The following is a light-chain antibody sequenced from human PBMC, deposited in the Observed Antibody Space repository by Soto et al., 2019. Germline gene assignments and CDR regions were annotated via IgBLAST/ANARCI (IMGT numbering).Light chain of an antibody. Sequence: DIQMTQSPSSLSASVGDRVTITCRASQSISNYLNWYQQKPGKAPNLLIYAASSLHSGVPSRFSGSGSGTDFTLTISSLQPEDFATYYCQQSFSTPYTFGQGSKLEIK. CDR2: AAS. CDR3: QQSFSTPYT. J-gene: IGKJ2*01. V-gene: IGKV1-39*01. CDR1: QSISNY.